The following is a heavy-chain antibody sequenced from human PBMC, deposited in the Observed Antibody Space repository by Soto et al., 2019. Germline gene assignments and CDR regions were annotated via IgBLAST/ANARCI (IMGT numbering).Heavy chain of an antibody. CDR1: GFTFSSYG. CDR3: ARDIRVLDTAMVMPIYYYYGMDV. J-gene: IGHJ6*02. V-gene: IGHV3-33*01. D-gene: IGHD5-18*01. CDR2: IWYDGSNK. Sequence: GGSLRLSCAASGFTFSSYGMHWVRQAPGKGLEWVAVIWYDGSNKYYADSVKGRFTISRDNSKNTLYLQMNSLRAEDTAVYYCARDIRVLDTAMVMPIYYYYGMDVWGQGTTVTVSS.